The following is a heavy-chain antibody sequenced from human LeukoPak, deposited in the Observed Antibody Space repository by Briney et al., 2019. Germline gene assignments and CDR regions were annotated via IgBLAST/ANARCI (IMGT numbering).Heavy chain of an antibody. J-gene: IGHJ6*02. CDR2: INAGNGNT. Sequence: ASVKVSCKASGYTFTSYAMHWVRQAPGQRLEWMGWINAGNGNTKYSQKFQGRVTMTTDTSTSTAYMELRSLRSDDTAVYYCARGYDILTGYAGARYGMDVWGQGTTVTVSS. CDR3: ARGYDILTGYAGARYGMDV. V-gene: IGHV1-3*01. CDR1: GYTFTSYA. D-gene: IGHD3-9*01.